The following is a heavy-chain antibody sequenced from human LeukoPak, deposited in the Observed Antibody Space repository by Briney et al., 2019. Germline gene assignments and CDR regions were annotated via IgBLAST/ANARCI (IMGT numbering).Heavy chain of an antibody. CDR1: GGSISSYY. J-gene: IGHJ4*02. Sequence: KPSETLSLTCTGSGGSISSYYWSWIRQPPGKGLEWIGYIYYSGSTNYNPSLKSRVTISVDTSKNQFSLKLSSVTAADTAVYYCARGEVVAVAGTPAYYFDYWGQGTLVTVSS. V-gene: IGHV4-59*01. CDR2: IYYSGST. D-gene: IGHD6-19*01. CDR3: ARGEVVAVAGTPAYYFDY.